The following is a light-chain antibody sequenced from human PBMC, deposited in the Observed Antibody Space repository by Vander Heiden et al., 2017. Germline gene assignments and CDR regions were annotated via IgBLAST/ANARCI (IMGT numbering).Light chain of an antibody. CDR3: YSRDSSGNHLV. CDR1: SLRSYH. CDR2: DRS. J-gene: IGLJ3*02. V-gene: IGLV3-19*01. Sequence: SSELTQDPALSVALGQTVRITCQGDSLRSYHASWYQHKPGQAPVLVIFDRSNRHSGIPDRFSGSSSGSTASLTITGAQAEDEADYYCYSRDSSGNHLVFGGGTKLTVL.